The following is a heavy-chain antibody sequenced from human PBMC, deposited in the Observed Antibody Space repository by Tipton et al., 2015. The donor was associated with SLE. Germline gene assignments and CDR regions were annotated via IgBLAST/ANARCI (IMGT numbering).Heavy chain of an antibody. D-gene: IGHD7-27*01. Sequence: TLSLTCAVSGYSISSGYYWGWIRQPPGKGLEWIGSIYHSGRTYYNPSLKSRVTISVDTSKNQFSLKLSSVTAADTAVYYCASLGSFDYWGQGTLVTVSS. CDR3: ASLGSFDY. V-gene: IGHV4-38-2*01. J-gene: IGHJ4*02. CDR2: IYHSGRT. CDR1: GYSISSGYY.